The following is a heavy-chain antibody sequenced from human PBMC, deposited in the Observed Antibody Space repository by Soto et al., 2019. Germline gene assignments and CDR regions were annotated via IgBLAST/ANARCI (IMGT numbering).Heavy chain of an antibody. J-gene: IGHJ4*02. CDR1: GGSFSGYY. V-gene: IGHV4-34*01. CDR3: ARGRYFDWLLSFDC. CDR2: INHSGST. Sequence: PSETLSLTCAVYGGSFSGYYWSWIRQPPGKGLEWIGEINHSGSTNYNPSLKSRVTISVDTSKNQFSLKLSYVTAADTAVYYCARGRYFDWLLSFDCLGQGTLVTVCS. D-gene: IGHD3-9*01.